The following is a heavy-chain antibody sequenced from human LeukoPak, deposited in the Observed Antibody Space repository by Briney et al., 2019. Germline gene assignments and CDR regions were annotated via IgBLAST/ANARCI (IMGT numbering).Heavy chain of an antibody. D-gene: IGHD6-13*01. CDR1: GFTFSSYA. CDR2: ISGSGGST. V-gene: IGHV3-23*01. CDR3: ARGTIIAAAGKIDY. Sequence: GGSLRLSCAASGFTFSSYAMSWVRQAPGKGLEWVSAISGSGGSTYYADSVKGRFTISRDNAKNSLYLQMNSLRAEDTAVYYCARGTIIAAAGKIDYWGQGTLVTVSS. J-gene: IGHJ4*02.